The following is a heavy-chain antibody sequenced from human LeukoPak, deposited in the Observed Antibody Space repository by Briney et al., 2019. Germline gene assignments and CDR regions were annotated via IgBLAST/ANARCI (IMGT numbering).Heavy chain of an antibody. V-gene: IGHV4-34*01. CDR3: ARFSSLTWGDRGDAFDV. CDR1: SGSFGDDY. Sequence: SETLSLSCTIYSGSFGDDYWGWIRQAPGKALEWIGEIDHGGSTNYNPSLASRVIVSRNTSKNQFFLNVTSVTVADTALYYCARFSSLTWGDRGDAFDVWGRGTMVTVSS. J-gene: IGHJ3*01. CDR2: IDHGGST. D-gene: IGHD2-21*02.